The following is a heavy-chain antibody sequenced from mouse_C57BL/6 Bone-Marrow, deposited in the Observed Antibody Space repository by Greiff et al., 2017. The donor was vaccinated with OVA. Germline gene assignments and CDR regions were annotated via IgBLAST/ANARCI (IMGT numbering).Heavy chain of an antibody. CDR1: GFTFSSYA. D-gene: IGHD1-1*01. V-gene: IGHV5-4*01. Sequence: EVQRVESGGGLVKPGGSLKLSCAASGFTFSSYAMSWVRQTPEKRLEWVATISDGGSYTYYPDNVKGRFTISRDNAKNNLYLQMSHLKSEDTAMYYCARDQEHYYGSSYWYFDVWGTGTTVTVSS. J-gene: IGHJ1*03. CDR2: ISDGGSYT. CDR3: ARDQEHYYGSSYWYFDV.